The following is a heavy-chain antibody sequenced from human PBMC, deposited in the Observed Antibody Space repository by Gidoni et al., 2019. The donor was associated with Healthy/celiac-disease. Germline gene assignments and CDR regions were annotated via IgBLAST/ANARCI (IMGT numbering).Heavy chain of an antibody. Sequence: QVQLQESGPGLVKPSETLSLTCTVSGGSISSYYWSWIRQPPGKGLEWIGYIYYSGSTNYNPSLKSRVTISVDTSKNQFSLKLSSVTAADTAVYYCARGAQYCSGGSCSRPLDYWGQGTLVTVSS. D-gene: IGHD2-15*01. V-gene: IGHV4-59*01. CDR3: ARGAQYCSGGSCSRPLDY. CDR1: GGSISSYY. CDR2: IYYSGST. J-gene: IGHJ4*02.